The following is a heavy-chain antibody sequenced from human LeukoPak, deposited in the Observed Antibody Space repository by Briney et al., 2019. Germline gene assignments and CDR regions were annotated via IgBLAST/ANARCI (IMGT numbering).Heavy chain of an antibody. Sequence: ASVKVSCKASGYTFTSYGISWVRQAHEQGLEWMGWIRAYNGDTNYAQKLQGRVTMTTDTSTSTAYMELRSLRSDDTAVYYCARVIGSPPYYYYYYMDVWGKGTTVTVSS. V-gene: IGHV1-18*01. CDR3: ARVIGSPPYYYYYYMDV. CDR2: IRAYNGDT. CDR1: GYTFTSYG. D-gene: IGHD3-10*01. J-gene: IGHJ6*03.